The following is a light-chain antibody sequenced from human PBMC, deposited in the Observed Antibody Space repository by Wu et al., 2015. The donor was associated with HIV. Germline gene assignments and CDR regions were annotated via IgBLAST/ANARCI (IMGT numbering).Light chain of an antibody. CDR1: QNIDIY. J-gene: IGKJ1*01. CDR2: DAS. CDR3: QQSYRTPRT. V-gene: IGKV1-39*01. Sequence: DIQLTQSPSSLSASVGDRVTITCRASQNIDIYLNWYQQKPGKPPKVLIYDASSLQSGVSPRFSGSGSGTDFILTINSLQSEDFATYYCQQSYRTPRTFGQGTKMEIK.